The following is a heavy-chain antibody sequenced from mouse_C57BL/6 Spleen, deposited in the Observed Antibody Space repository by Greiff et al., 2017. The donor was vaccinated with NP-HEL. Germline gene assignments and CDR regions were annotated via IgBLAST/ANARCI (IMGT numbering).Heavy chain of an antibody. CDR1: GFNIKDYY. CDR3: AVWYSGNWFAY. J-gene: IGHJ3*01. Sequence: EVKVVESGAELVKPGASVKLSCTASGFNIKDYYMHWVKQRTEQGLEWIGRIDPEDGETKYAPKFQGKATITADTSSNTAYLQLSSLTSEDTAVYYCAVWYSGNWFAYWGQGTLVTVSA. D-gene: IGHD2-10*02. CDR2: IDPEDGET. V-gene: IGHV14-2*01.